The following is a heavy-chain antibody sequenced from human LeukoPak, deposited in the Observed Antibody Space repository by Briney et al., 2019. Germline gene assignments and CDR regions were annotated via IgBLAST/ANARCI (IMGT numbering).Heavy chain of an antibody. CDR1: GGTFSSYA. J-gene: IGHJ4*02. CDR3: ARDLGNSSPPLDY. Sequence: SVKVSCKASGGTFSSYAISWVRQAPGQGLEWMGRIIPILGIANYAQKFQGRVTITADKSTSTAYMELSSLRSEGTAVYYCARDLGNSSPPLDYWGQGTLVTVSS. D-gene: IGHD6-13*01. CDR2: IIPILGIA. V-gene: IGHV1-69*04.